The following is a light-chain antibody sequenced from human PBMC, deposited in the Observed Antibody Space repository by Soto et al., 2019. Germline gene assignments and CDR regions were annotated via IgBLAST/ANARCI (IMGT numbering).Light chain of an antibody. CDR1: HILVYTSNNRDY. Sequence: DIVMTQSPESLAVSLGERATINCKSSHILVYTSNNRDYLTWYQQKPGQPPKLLIYWASTREFGVPDRFSGSGSGTDFTLTITSLEPEDFAVYYCQQRSNWPPTFGQGTKVDIK. J-gene: IGKJ1*01. CDR2: WAS. V-gene: IGKV4-1*01. CDR3: QQRSNWPPT.